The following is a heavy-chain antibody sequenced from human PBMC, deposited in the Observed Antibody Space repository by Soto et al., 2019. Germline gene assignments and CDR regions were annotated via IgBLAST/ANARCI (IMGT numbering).Heavy chain of an antibody. J-gene: IGHJ5*02. CDR1: GGSISSSSYY. CDR3: ARHKPPLKFTGPNSVYNWFDP. CDR2: IYYSGST. V-gene: IGHV4-39*01. Sequence: QLQLQESGPGLVKPSETLSLTCTVSGGSISSSSYYWGWIRQPPGKGLEWIGSIYYSGSTYYNPSLKSRVTISVDTSKNQFSLKLSSVTAADTAVYYCARHKPPLKFTGPNSVYNWFDPWGQGTLVTVSS. D-gene: IGHD2-8*01.